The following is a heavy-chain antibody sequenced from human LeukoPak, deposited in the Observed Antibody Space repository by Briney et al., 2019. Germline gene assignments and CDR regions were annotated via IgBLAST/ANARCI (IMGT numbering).Heavy chain of an antibody. CDR3: ARDPHMITFGGVIAPDY. J-gene: IGHJ4*02. Sequence: PSVKVSCKASGYTFTSYYMHWVRQAPGQGLEWMGLINPSGGSTSYAQKFQGRVTMTRDTSTSTVYMELSSLRSEDTAVYYCARDPHMITFGGVIAPDYWGQGTLVTVSS. V-gene: IGHV1-46*01. D-gene: IGHD3-16*02. CDR1: GYTFTSYY. CDR2: INPSGGST.